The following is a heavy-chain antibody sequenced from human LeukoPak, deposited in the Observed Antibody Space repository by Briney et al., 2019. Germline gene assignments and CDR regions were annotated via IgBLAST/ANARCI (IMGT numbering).Heavy chain of an antibody. D-gene: IGHD1-7*01. V-gene: IGHV3-30*02. CDR1: GFTFNSCG. J-gene: IGHJ4*02. CDR2: VRFDGSNK. Sequence: GGSLRLSCAASGFTFNSCGMHWVRQAPGKGLEWVAFVRFDGSNKNYADSVKARFAISRDNSKTTLYLEMNSLRVEDTAIYYCAKDGRGTITGTTFDYWGQGTLVTVSS. CDR3: AKDGRGTITGTTFDY.